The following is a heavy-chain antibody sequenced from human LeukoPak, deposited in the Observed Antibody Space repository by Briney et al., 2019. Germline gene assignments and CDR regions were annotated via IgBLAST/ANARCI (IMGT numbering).Heavy chain of an antibody. V-gene: IGHV4-59*01. CDR1: GGSITTYF. J-gene: IGHJ1*01. CDR3: ARGVTGGWYGDFQH. D-gene: IGHD6-19*01. CDR2: IYYSGST. Sequence: SETLSLTCTVSGGSITTYFWSWIRQPPGKGLEWIGYIYYSGSTNYNPSLKSRVTISVDTSKNQFSLKLSSVTAADTAVYYCARGVTGGWYGDFQHWGQGTLVTVSS.